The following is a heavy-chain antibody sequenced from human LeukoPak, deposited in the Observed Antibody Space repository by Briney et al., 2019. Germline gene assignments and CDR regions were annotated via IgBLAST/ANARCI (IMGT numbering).Heavy chain of an antibody. J-gene: IGHJ5*02. CDR1: GDSISGYY. CDR2: IYNSGST. V-gene: IGHV4-59*01. Sequence: KPSETLSLTCTVSGDSISGYYWSWIRQPPGKGLEWIGYIYNSGSTKYNPSLKSRVTISIDTSKNQFSLKVNSVTAADTAVYYCARGGTSALEWFGPWGQGTLVTVSS. CDR3: ARGGTSALEWFGP. D-gene: IGHD3-3*01.